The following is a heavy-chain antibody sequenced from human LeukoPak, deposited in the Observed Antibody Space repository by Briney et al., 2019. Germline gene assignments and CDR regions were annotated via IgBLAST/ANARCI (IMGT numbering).Heavy chain of an antibody. J-gene: IGHJ5*02. CDR2: ISSSSNTK. CDR1: GFTFSTYT. D-gene: IGHD2-2*01. Sequence: GGSLRLSCAASGFTFSTYTMNWVRQAPGKGLDWLSYISSSSNTKHYADSVKGRFTISRDNAKNSLYLQMNNLSAEDTAVYYCASVTGIIAAMSYLHHWRQETLVTVSS. CDR3: ASVTGIIAAMSYLHH. V-gene: IGHV3-48*04.